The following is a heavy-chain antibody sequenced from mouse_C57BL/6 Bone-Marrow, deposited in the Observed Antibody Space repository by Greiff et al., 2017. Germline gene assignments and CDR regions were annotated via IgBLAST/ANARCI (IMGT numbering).Heavy chain of an antibody. CDR1: GFTFSSYT. D-gene: IGHD3-2*02. J-gene: IGHJ4*01. CDR3: ARHGDSSGYYAMDY. V-gene: IGHV5-9*01. Sequence: EVMLVESGGGLVKPGGSLKLSCAASGFTFSSYTMSWVRQTPEKRLEWVATISGGGSNTYYPDSVKGRFTISRDNAKNTLYLQMSSLRSEDTALYYCARHGDSSGYYAMDYWGQGTSVTVSS. CDR2: ISGGGSNT.